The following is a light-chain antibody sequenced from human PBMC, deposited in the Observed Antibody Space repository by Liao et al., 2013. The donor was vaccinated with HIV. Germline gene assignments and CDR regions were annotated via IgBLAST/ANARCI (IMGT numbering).Light chain of an antibody. V-gene: IGLV3-1*01. J-gene: IGLJ2*01. CDR2: QNR. CDR1: KLGNEY. Sequence: SYELTQPPSVSVSPGQTASLTCSGDKLGNEYSGWFQQKPGQSPVVLIYQNRKRPSGIPERFSGCNSGNTATLTISGTQAMDEADYFCQAWDTRADVVFGGGTKLTVL. CDR3: QAWDTRADVV.